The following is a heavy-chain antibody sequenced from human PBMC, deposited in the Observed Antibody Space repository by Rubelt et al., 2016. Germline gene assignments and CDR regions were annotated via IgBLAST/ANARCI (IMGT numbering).Heavy chain of an antibody. Sequence: QLQLQESGPGLVKPSETLSLTCAVYGGSFSGYYWSWIRQPPGKGLEWIGEINHSGSTNYNPSLKSRVTISVDTSKNQFSRKLSSVTAADTAVYYCARHTGIAVAGPIDYWGQGTLVTVSS. CDR1: GGSFSGYY. CDR2: INHSGST. J-gene: IGHJ4*02. CDR3: ARHTGIAVAGPIDY. D-gene: IGHD6-19*01. V-gene: IGHV4-34*10.